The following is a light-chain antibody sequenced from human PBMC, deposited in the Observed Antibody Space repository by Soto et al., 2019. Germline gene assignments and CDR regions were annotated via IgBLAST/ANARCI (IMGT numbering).Light chain of an antibody. Sequence: EIVIKQSPATLSVSPGERATLSCRASQSVSSNLAWYQQKPGQAPRLLSYGASTRAAGIPARFSGSEAGTEFPLAISCLQSEDFAVDACHQYNNWPLTFGPGNKVDIK. CDR1: QSVSSN. V-gene: IGKV3-15*01. CDR2: GAS. CDR3: HQYNNWPLT. J-gene: IGKJ3*01.